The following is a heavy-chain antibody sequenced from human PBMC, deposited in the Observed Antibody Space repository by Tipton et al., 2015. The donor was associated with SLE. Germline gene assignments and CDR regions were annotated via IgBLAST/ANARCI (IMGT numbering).Heavy chain of an antibody. V-gene: IGHV4-59*11. CDR2: TYYTGST. CDR3: ARGGYYYSEYFQH. CDR1: GGSISGHY. J-gene: IGHJ1*01. Sequence: TLSLTCSVSGGSISGHYWSWVRQAPGEGLEWMAYTYYTGSTISNPSLRSRVTISVDTSKNQFSLRLYSVTAADTAVYYCARGGYYYSEYFQHWGQGTLVTVSS. D-gene: IGHD3-22*01.